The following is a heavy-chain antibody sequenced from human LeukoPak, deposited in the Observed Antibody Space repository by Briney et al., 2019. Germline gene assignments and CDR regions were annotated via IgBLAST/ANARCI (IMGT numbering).Heavy chain of an antibody. V-gene: IGHV3-7*01. Sequence: QPGGSLSLSCAASGFTFSSHWMSWVRQARGKGREWVANIKPDGSEKYYVDSVKGRFTISRDNAKNSLYLQMNSLRAEDTAVYYCARVGDYLTFDYWGQGTLVTVSS. CDR2: IKPDGSEK. CDR1: GFTFSSHW. D-gene: IGHD4-17*01. J-gene: IGHJ4*02. CDR3: ARVGDYLTFDY.